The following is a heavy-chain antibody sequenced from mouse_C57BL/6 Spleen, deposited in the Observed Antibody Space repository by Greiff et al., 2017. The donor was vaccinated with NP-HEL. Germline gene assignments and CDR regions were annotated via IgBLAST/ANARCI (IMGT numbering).Heavy chain of an antibody. CDR3: ARPRYDYDSEYYFDY. J-gene: IGHJ2*01. CDR2: IDPEDGET. V-gene: IGHV14-2*01. CDR1: GFNIKDYY. D-gene: IGHD2-4*01. Sequence: VQLQQSGAELVKPGASVKLSCTASGFNIKDYYMHWVKQRTEQGLEWIGRIDPEDGETKYAPKFQGKATITADTSSNTAYLQLSSLTSEDTAVYYWARPRYDYDSEYYFDYWGQGTTLTVSS.